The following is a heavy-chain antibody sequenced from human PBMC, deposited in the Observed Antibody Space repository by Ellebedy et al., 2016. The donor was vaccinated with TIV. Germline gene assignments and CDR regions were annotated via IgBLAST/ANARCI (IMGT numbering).Heavy chain of an antibody. Sequence: ETLSLTCAASGFTFSSYSMNWVRQAPGKGLEWVSVISSSSSYIYYADSVKGRFTISRDNSKNTLYLQMNSLRAEDTAVYYCARDRMVRGVIIRSFDYWGQGTLVTVSS. D-gene: IGHD3-10*01. CDR3: ARDRMVRGVIIRSFDY. J-gene: IGHJ4*02. CDR2: ISSSSSYI. CDR1: GFTFSSYS. V-gene: IGHV3-21*01.